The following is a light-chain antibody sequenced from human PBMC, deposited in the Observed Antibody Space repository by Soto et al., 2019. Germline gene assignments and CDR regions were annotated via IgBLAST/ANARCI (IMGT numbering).Light chain of an antibody. CDR2: AAS. CDR1: QDISNY. Sequence: DIQMTQSPSSLSASVGDRVTITCRASQDISNYLAWFKQRPGKAPNSLIYAASDLQNGVPSRFSGSGSGTHFTLTISSLQPEDFATYYCQQYHTLPLTFGGGTKVEIK. J-gene: IGKJ4*01. CDR3: QQYHTLPLT. V-gene: IGKV1-16*01.